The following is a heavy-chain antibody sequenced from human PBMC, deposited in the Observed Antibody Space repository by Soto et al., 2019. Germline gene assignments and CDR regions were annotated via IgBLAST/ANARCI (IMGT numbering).Heavy chain of an antibody. Sequence: QVQLVESGGGVVQPGRSLRLSCAASGFSFRSYGMHWVRQAPGKGLEWVAVMWHDGATKYYADSVKGRFTISRDKSRNILYLQMSSLRAEDTAVYYCARKAGDYVAYWGQGTLVTVSS. CDR1: GFSFRSYG. J-gene: IGHJ4*02. CDR3: ARKAGDYVAY. V-gene: IGHV3-33*01. D-gene: IGHD3-10*01. CDR2: MWHDGATK.